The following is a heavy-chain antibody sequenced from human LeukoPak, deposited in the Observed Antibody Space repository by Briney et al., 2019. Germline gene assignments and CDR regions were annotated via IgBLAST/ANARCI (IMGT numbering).Heavy chain of an antibody. CDR2: IYYSGST. CDR1: GGSISGNY. Sequence: SETLSLTCTVSGGSISGNYWSWIRQPPGKGLEWTGFIYYSGSTNYNPSLKSRATIPINTSKSHFSLKLSSVTAADTAVYYCAREAGTWWFDPWGQGTLVTVSS. CDR3: AREAGTWWFDP. J-gene: IGHJ5*02. D-gene: IGHD6-13*01. V-gene: IGHV4-59*01.